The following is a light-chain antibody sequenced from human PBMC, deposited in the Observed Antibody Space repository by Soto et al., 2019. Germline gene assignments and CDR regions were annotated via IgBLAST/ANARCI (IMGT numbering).Light chain of an antibody. V-gene: IGKV1-5*01. Sequence: DIPMTQSPSTLSASVGDRVTITCRASQSISSWLAWYQQKPGKAPKLLIYTASNLESGVPSRFSGSGSGTDFALTISSLQPEDSAVYYCQQSHSSPLSFGGGTKVEFK. CDR2: TAS. J-gene: IGKJ4*01. CDR3: QQSHSSPLS. CDR1: QSISSW.